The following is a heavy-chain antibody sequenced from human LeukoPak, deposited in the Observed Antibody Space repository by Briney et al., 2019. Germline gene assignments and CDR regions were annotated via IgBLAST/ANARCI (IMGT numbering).Heavy chain of an antibody. J-gene: IGHJ5*02. CDR3: ARASRGNWFDP. V-gene: IGHV3-74*01. Sequence: GGSLRLSCAASGFTFSRYWMHWVPQAPGKGLVWVSRIGDDGSTTAYADSVKGRFTISRDNAKNTLYLQMNSLRAEDTAVYYCARASRGNWFDPWGQGTLVTVSS. D-gene: IGHD3-10*01. CDR2: IGDDGSTT. CDR1: GFTFSRYW.